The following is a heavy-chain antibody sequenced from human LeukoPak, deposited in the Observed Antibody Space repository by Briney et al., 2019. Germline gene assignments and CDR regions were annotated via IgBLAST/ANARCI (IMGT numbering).Heavy chain of an antibody. Sequence: PSETLSLTCTVSGGSISSGSYYWSWIRQPAGKGLEWIGRIYASGSTNYNSSLKSRVTISVDMSKNQFSLKLSSVTAADTAVYYCVRVKLNYYDSSTYALDIWGQGTMVTVSS. CDR2: IYASGST. V-gene: IGHV4-61*02. D-gene: IGHD3-22*01. CDR1: GGSISSGSYY. CDR3: VRVKLNYYDSSTYALDI. J-gene: IGHJ3*02.